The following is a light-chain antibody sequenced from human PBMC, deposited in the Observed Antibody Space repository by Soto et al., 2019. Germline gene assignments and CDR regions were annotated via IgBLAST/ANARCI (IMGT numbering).Light chain of an antibody. CDR2: GNT. CDR3: QSYDDSRRGHYV. CDR1: SSNIGSTYD. V-gene: IGLV1-40*01. J-gene: IGLJ1*01. Sequence: QSVLTQPPSVSGAPGQRVTISCTGSSSNIGSTYDVQWYQQLPGTAPKLLIHGNTDRPSGVPDRFSGSKSGTSASLAITGLQADDEADYYCQSYDDSRRGHYVFGTGTKVTVL.